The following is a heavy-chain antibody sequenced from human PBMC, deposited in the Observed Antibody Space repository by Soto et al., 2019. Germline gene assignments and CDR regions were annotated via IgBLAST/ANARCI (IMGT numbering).Heavy chain of an antibody. CDR3: ARWGRRGTTAVDAFAI. V-gene: IGHV4-59*01. J-gene: IGHJ3*02. D-gene: IGHD1-1*01. CDR2: ISYSGNT. CDR1: EGSIDDYD. Sequence: PSETLSLTCTVSEGSIDDYDWNWILQPPGKGLEWIGFISYSGNTRYSPSLQSRVAMSVDTSKNQLSLNLTSGTVADTALYYCARWGRRGTTAVDAFAIWGKGTMVTVSS.